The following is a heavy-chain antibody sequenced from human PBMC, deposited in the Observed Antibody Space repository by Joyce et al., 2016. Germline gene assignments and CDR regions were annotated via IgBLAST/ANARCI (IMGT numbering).Heavy chain of an antibody. D-gene: IGHD3-10*01. Sequence: QVQLVESGGGVVQPGRSLRLSCAASGLPFRSYNIHWVRQAPGKGLGGVVLISKDETNTSYADSVKGRFTISRDNSKNMLYLRMNSLRPEDSAVYYCVREGLKYFGSGSYFFWGQGTLVTVSS. CDR2: ISKDETNT. V-gene: IGHV3-30*03. CDR1: GLPFRSYN. J-gene: IGHJ4*02. CDR3: VREGLKYFGSGSYFF.